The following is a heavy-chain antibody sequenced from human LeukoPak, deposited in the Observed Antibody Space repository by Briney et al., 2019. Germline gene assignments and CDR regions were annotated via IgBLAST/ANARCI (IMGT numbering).Heavy chain of an antibody. J-gene: IGHJ4*02. CDR1: GYIFSDYY. CDR3: ARRSPSGYEVNYFDY. Sequence: ASVKVSCKASGYIFSDYYIHWVRQAPGQGLEWMGWINHNSGDTYYAQKFQDWVTLTRDTSTSTAYLELTRLGSHDTAVYFCARRSPSGYEVNYFDYWGQGTLVTVSS. V-gene: IGHV1-2*04. CDR2: INHNSGDT. D-gene: IGHD5-12*01.